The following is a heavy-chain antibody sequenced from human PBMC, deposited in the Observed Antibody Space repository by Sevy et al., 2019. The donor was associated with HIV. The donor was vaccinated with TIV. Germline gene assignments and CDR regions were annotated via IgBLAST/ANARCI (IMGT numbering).Heavy chain of an antibody. CDR3: ARDSYCSGGSCYVREFDY. CDR2: ISAYNGNT. Sequence: ASVKVSCKASGYTFTSYGISWVRQAPGQGLEWMGWISAYNGNTNYAKKLQGRVTMTTDTSTSTAYMELMSLRSDDTAVYYCARDSYCSGGSCYVREFDYWGQGTLVTVSS. D-gene: IGHD2-15*01. V-gene: IGHV1-18*01. CDR1: GYTFTSYG. J-gene: IGHJ4*02.